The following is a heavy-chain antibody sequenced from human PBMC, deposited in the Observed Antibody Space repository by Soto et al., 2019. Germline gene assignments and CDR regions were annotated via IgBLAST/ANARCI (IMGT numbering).Heavy chain of an antibody. J-gene: IGHJ4*02. CDR3: TRGSSVAPAGIPDH. D-gene: IGHD2-2*01. Sequence: GGSLRLSCAAPGFTFITYWMHWLRQAPGKGLVWVSRINSDGSSIDYADSVKGRFTISRDNAKNTLYLQMNSLRAEDTAVYYCTRGSSVAPAGIPDHWGQGTLVTVSS. V-gene: IGHV3-74*01. CDR1: GFTFITYW. CDR2: INSDGSSI.